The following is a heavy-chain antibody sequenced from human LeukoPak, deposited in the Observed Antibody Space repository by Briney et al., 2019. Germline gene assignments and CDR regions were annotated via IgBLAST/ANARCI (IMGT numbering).Heavy chain of an antibody. D-gene: IGHD2-2*01. J-gene: IGHJ5*02. CDR2: IYHSGST. CDR3: VVVPAANWFDP. V-gene: IGHV4-4*02. Sequence: SETLSLTCAVSGGSISSSNWWSWVRQPPGKGLEWIGEIYHSGSTNYNPSLKSRVTISVDKSKNQFSLKLSSVTAADTAVYYCVVVPAANWFDPWGQGILVTVSS. CDR1: GGSISSSNW.